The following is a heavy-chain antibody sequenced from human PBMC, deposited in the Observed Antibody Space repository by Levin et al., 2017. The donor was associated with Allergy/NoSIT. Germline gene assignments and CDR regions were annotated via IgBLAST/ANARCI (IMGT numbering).Heavy chain of an antibody. Sequence: GGSLRLSCAASGFTFSSYGMHWVRQAPGKGLEWVAVISYDGSNKYYADSVKGRFTISRDNSKNTLYLQMNSLRAEDTAVYYCAKAYAYGDYHYFDYWGQGTLVTVSS. V-gene: IGHV3-30*18. D-gene: IGHD4-17*01. CDR1: GFTFSSYG. CDR2: ISYDGSNK. J-gene: IGHJ4*02. CDR3: AKAYAYGDYHYFDY.